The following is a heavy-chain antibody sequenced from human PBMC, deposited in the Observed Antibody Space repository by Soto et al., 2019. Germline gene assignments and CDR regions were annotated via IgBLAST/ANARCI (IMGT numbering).Heavy chain of an antibody. CDR1: GFTFSDYY. J-gene: IGHJ4*02. Sequence: GGSLRLSCAASGFTFSDYYMSWIRQTPGKGLEWVAYISGSGNIIYYVDSVKGRFTISRDNAKNSLYLEMNSLRAEDTAVYYCARGVTFHGSGSHIDYSGQGTVVTVAS. V-gene: IGHV3-11*01. CDR2: ISGSGNII. CDR3: ARGVTFHGSGSHIDY. D-gene: IGHD3-10*01.